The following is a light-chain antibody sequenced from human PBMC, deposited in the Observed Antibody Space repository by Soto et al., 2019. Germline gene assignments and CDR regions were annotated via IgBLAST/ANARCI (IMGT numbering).Light chain of an antibody. J-gene: IGLJ1*01. CDR3: TSFTSRRTYV. CDR1: SSDVGGYNY. V-gene: IGLV2-14*03. CDR2: DVS. Sequence: QSVLTQPASVSGSPGQSITISCTGTSSDVGGYNYASWYQQHPDKAPRLMIYDVSNRPSGVSDRFSGSKSGDTASLTISGLQAEDEADYYCTSFTSRRTYVFGTGTKVTVL.